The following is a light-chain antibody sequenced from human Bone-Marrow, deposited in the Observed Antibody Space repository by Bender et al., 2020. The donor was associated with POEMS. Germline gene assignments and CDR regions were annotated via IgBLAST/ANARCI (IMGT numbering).Light chain of an antibody. V-gene: IGLV2-14*03. CDR1: SSDIGGYNL. J-gene: IGLJ3*02. Sequence: QSVLAQSASVSGSPGQSITIPCTGTSSDIGGYNLVSWYQQHPGKAPKLMIYDVTNRPSGVSNRFSGSKSGNTASLTITGLQAEDEGDYYCQSYDNSLGGWVFGGGTKLTVL. CDR3: QSYDNSLGGWV. CDR2: DVT.